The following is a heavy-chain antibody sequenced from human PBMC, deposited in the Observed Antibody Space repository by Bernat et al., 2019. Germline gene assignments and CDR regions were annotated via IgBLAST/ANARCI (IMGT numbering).Heavy chain of an antibody. CDR1: GFTFSSYW. CDR3: ASAPMTTVTTSSLDYMDV. D-gene: IGHD4-11*01. J-gene: IGHJ6*03. CDR2: IKQDGSEK. Sequence: EVQLVESGGGLVQPGGSLRLSCAASGFTFSSYWMSWVRQAPGKGLEWVANIKQDGSEKYYVDSAKGRFTISRDNAKNSLYLQMNSLRAEDTAVYYCASAPMTTVTTSSLDYMDVWGKGTTVTVSS. V-gene: IGHV3-7*03.